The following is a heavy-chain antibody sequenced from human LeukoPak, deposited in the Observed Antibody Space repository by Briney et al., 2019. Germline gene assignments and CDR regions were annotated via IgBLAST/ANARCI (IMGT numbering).Heavy chain of an antibody. CDR1: GGSFSGYY. CDR3: ARVGYSYVINDWSRTGLGAYPTKYYYHMDV. J-gene: IGHJ6*03. D-gene: IGHD5-18*01. CDR2: INHSGST. V-gene: IGHV4-34*01. Sequence: SETLSLTCAVSGGSFSGYYWGWIRQPPGKGLEWIGEINHSGSTNYNPSLKSRVTISVDTSKNQFSLKLSSVTVADPAVYFCARVGYSYVINDWSRTGLGAYPTKYYYHMDVWGKGTTVTVSS.